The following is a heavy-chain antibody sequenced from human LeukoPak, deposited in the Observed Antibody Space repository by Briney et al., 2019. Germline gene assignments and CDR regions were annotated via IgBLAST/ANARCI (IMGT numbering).Heavy chain of an antibody. J-gene: IGHJ4*02. CDR1: GYTFTSYY. CDR2: INPNGGST. D-gene: IGHD6-13*01. Sequence: GASVKVSCKASGYTFTSYYMHWVRQAPGQGLEWMGIINPNGGSTSYAQKFHGRVTMTRDTSTSTVYMELSSLRSEDTAVYYCARYSSSAGDYWGQGTLVTVSS. V-gene: IGHV1-46*01. CDR3: ARYSSSAGDY.